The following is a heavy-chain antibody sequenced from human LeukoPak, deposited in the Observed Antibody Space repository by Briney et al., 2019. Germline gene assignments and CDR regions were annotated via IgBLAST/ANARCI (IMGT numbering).Heavy chain of an antibody. D-gene: IGHD6-13*01. CDR3: AGEAHSSSHFFDY. CDR1: DGSINNYY. Sequence: SETLSLTCTVSDGSINNYYRTWIRQPPGKGLEWIGRIYTSGSTNYNPSLKSRVTISVDTSKNQFSLKLSSVTAADTAVYYCAGEAHSSSHFFDYWGQGTLVTVSS. V-gene: IGHV4-4*08. CDR2: IYTSGST. J-gene: IGHJ4*02.